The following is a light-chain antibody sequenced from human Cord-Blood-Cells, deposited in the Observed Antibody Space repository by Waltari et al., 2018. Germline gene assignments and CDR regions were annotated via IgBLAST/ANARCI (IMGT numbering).Light chain of an antibody. CDR2: KAS. CDR1: QSISSW. CDR3: QQYNSYSPIT. J-gene: IGKJ5*01. Sequence: DIQMTQSTSTLSASVGDRITITCRASQSISSWFAWYQQKPGKAPKLLIYKASSLESGVPSRFSGSGSGTEFTLTISSLQPDDFATYYCQQYNSYSPITFGQGTRLEIK. V-gene: IGKV1-5*03.